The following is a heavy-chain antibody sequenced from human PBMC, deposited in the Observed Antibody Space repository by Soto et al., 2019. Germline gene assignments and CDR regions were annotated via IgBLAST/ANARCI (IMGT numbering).Heavy chain of an antibody. V-gene: IGHV4-31*03. CDR3: ARARRTATDFDY. CDR2: IYYSGST. Sequence: QVQLQESGPGLVKPSQTLSLTCTVSGGSISSGGYYWSWIRQHPGKGLEWIGYIYYSGSTYYNPSLKSRLTISVDTSKHQFSLKLSSVTAADTAVYYCARARRTATDFDYWGQGTLVTVSS. J-gene: IGHJ4*02. CDR1: GGSISSGGYY. D-gene: IGHD5-18*01.